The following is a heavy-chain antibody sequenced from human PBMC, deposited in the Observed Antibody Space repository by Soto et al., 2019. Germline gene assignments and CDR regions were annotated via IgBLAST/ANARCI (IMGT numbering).Heavy chain of an antibody. CDR1: GFTVSSNY. Sequence: HPGGSLRLSCAASGFTVSSNYMSWVRQAPGKGLEWVSVIYSGGSTYYADSVKGRFAISRDNSKNTLYLQMNSLRAEDTAVYYCARSGYSYGPFDYWGQGNLVTVSS. J-gene: IGHJ4*02. CDR3: ARSGYSYGPFDY. CDR2: IYSGGST. D-gene: IGHD5-18*01. V-gene: IGHV3-53*01.